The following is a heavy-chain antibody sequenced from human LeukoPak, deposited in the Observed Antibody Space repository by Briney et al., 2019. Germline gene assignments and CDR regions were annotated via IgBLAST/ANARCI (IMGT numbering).Heavy chain of an antibody. D-gene: IGHD3-22*01. V-gene: IGHV3-30*18. J-gene: IGHJ4*02. CDR2: ISFDGSNK. Sequence: QPGGSLRLSCAASGFTFSSYAMHWVRQAPGKGLEWVAVISFDGSNKYYADSVKGRFTISRDNSKNTVYLQMNSLRAEDTAVYYCGKDHYDSSGYYYFDDWGQGTLVTVSS. CDR1: GFTFSSYA. CDR3: GKDHYDSSGYYYFDD.